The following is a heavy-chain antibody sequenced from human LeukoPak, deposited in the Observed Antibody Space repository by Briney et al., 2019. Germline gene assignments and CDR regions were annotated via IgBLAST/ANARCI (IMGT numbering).Heavy chain of an antibody. Sequence: GGSLRLSCAASGFTVSRDYMSWVRQAPGKGLEWVSFVYSNGTTFYADSVKGRFTISRDNSKNTLYLQMNSLRAEDTAVYYCARAIHGATWGQGTLVTVSS. CDR2: VYSNGTT. CDR1: GFTVSRDY. V-gene: IGHV3-66*01. J-gene: IGHJ5*02. D-gene: IGHD3-10*01. CDR3: ARAIHGAT.